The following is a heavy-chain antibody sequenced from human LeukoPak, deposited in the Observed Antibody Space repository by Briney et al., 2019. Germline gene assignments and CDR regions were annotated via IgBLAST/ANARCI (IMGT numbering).Heavy chain of an antibody. V-gene: IGHV1-69*05. Sequence: TVKVSCKASGGTFSSYAISWVRQAPGQGLEWMGGIIPIFGTANYAQKFQGRVTITTDESTSTAYMELSSLRSEDTAVYYCARGWADNWEDAFDIWGQGTMVTVSS. D-gene: IGHD1-20*01. CDR2: IIPIFGTA. CDR3: ARGWADNWEDAFDI. CDR1: GGTFSSYA. J-gene: IGHJ3*02.